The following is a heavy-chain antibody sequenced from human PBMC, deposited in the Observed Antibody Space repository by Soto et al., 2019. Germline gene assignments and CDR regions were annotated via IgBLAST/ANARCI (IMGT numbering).Heavy chain of an antibody. Sequence: GESLKISCKGSGYSFTSYWIGWVRQMPGKGLEWMGIIYPGDSDTNYSPSFQGHVTISADKSISTAYLQWSSLKASDTAMYYCARLTGTRPYYYYYGMDVWGQGTTVTVSS. CDR3: ARLTGTRPYYYYYGMDV. CDR1: GYSFTSYW. CDR2: IYPGDSDT. D-gene: IGHD1-7*01. J-gene: IGHJ6*02. V-gene: IGHV5-51*01.